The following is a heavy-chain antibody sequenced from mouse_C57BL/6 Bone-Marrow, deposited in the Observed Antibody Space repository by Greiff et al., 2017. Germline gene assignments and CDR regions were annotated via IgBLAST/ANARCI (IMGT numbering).Heavy chain of an antibody. V-gene: IGHV1-69*01. Sequence: VQLQQPGAELVMPGASVKLSCKASGYTFTSYWMHWVKQRPGQGLEWIGEIDPSDSYTNYNQKFKGKSTLTVDKSSSTAYMQLSSLTSEDSAVYYCARGGVNWDGYWGQGTTLTVSS. CDR3: ARGGVNWDGY. J-gene: IGHJ2*01. D-gene: IGHD4-1*01. CDR1: GYTFTSYW. CDR2: IDPSDSYT.